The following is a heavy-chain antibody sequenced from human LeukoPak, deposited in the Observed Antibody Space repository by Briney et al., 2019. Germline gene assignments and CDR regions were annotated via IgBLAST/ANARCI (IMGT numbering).Heavy chain of an antibody. CDR2: INPDGSQR. CDR1: GFSFSGSW. J-gene: IGHJ4*02. D-gene: IGHD5-24*01. Sequence: GESLRLSCAASGFSFSGSWMNWVRQAPGKGLEWVANINPDGSQRRFVDSVMGRFTMSRDNAKNSLYLQMNSLRSEDTAVFYCAAWTDRGYNFWGQGTLVTVSS. CDR3: AAWTDRGYNF. V-gene: IGHV3-7*01.